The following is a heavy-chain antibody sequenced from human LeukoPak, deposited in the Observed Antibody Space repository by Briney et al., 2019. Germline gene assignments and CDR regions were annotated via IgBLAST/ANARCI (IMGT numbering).Heavy chain of an antibody. CDR1: GGSFSGYY. V-gene: IGHV3-23*01. Sequence: PSETLSLTCAVYGGSFSGYYWSWIRQPPGKGLEWVSTISNSGGTTYYADSVKGRFTISRDDSENTLYLQMNSLRAEDTAVYYCAKATGYLLWGQGTLVTVSS. CDR3: AKATGYLL. CDR2: ISNSGGTT. J-gene: IGHJ4*02. D-gene: IGHD1-14*01.